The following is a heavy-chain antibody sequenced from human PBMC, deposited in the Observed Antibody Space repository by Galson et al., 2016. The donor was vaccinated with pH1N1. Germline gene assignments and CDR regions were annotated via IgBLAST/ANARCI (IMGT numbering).Heavy chain of an antibody. CDR2: IIPILGTT. V-gene: IGHV1-69*13. Sequence: SVKVSCKASGGTFNSNGLSWVRQAPGQGLEWMGRIIPILGTTNYAQKFQGKITITADESTSTAYMELSSLRSEDTALYYCAREDYYDVDLSDWYFDLWGRGSLATVSS. J-gene: IGHJ2*01. D-gene: IGHD3-22*01. CDR3: AREDYYDVDLSDWYFDL. CDR1: GGTFNSNG.